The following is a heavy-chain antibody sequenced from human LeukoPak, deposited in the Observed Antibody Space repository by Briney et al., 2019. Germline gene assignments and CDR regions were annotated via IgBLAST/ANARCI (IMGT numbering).Heavy chain of an antibody. CDR3: ARGSGSSDY. D-gene: IGHD6-6*01. Sequence: SETLSLTCAVYGGSFSGYYWSWIRQPPGKGLEWIGEINHSGSTNYNPSLKSRVTISVDTSKNQFSLKMSSVTAADTAVYYCARGSGSSDYWGQGTLVTVSS. V-gene: IGHV4-34*01. J-gene: IGHJ4*02. CDR1: GGSFSGYY. CDR2: INHSGST.